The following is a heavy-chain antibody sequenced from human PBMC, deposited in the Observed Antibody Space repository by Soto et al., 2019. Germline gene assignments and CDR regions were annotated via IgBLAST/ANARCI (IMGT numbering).Heavy chain of an antibody. D-gene: IGHD3-3*01. CDR2: INHSGST. J-gene: IGHJ6*04. V-gene: IGHV4-34*01. Sequence: LSETLSITCAVYGGSFSGYYWSWIRQSPWKALEWIGEINHSGSTNYNPSLKSRVTISVDTSKNQFSLKLSSVTAADTAVYYCASRHYDFWSGDFRRREYYGMDVCGKGTTVAVSS. CDR3: ASRHYDFWSGDFRRREYYGMDV. CDR1: GGSFSGYY.